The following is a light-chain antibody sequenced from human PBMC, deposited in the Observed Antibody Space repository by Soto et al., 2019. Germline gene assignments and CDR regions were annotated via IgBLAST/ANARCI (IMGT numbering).Light chain of an antibody. CDR3: QSYDSALSALYV. CDR1: SSNIGAGYD. V-gene: IGLV1-40*01. Sequence: QSVLTQPPSVSGAPGQRVTISCTGSSSNIGAGYDVHWYQQLPGTAPKLLIYGNSNRPSGVPDRFSGSNSGTSASLAITGLQAEDEADYYCQSYDSALSALYVFGTGTKLIVL. J-gene: IGLJ1*01. CDR2: GNS.